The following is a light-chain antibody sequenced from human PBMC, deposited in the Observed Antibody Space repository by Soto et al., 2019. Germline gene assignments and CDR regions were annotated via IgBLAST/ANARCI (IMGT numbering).Light chain of an antibody. Sequence: EIAMRHPPATLAVSLGKTASLSCRTLQSVSSSYLAWYQQKPGQAPRRLMYDASNRATGIPARFSGSGCGTDFTLTISSLEPEDFAVYYCQQRSNWPPWTFGQGTKVDIK. CDR3: QQRSNWPPWT. V-gene: IGKV3-11*01. CDR1: QSVSSSY. CDR2: DAS. J-gene: IGKJ1*01.